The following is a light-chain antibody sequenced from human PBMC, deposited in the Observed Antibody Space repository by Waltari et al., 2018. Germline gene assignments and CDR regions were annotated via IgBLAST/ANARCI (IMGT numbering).Light chain of an antibody. J-gene: IGKJ1*01. CDR2: QAT. V-gene: IGKV1-5*03. CDR1: ETISDW. CDR3: QEYIGGT. Sequence: DIQLTQSPSSLSASVGDRVTITCRASETISDWLAWYKQKPGSVPKLLIFQATILDRGLPSRVSGSGFETEFTLTISSLEPEDFATYYCQEYIGGTFGQGTKVDIK.